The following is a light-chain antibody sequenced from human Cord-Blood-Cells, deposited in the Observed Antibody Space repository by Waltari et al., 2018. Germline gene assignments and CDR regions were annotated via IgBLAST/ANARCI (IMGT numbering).Light chain of an antibody. CDR1: QRIRSW. Sequence: DIQMTQSPSTLSASVGDRVTITCRASQRIRSWLAWYQQKPGKDPKLLIDKASSLENWVPSRFSGSGSVTEFTLTISSLQPDYFATYYCQQYNSYSMYSFGQGTKLEIK. CDR2: KAS. J-gene: IGKJ2*03. V-gene: IGKV1-5*03. CDR3: QQYNSYSMYS.